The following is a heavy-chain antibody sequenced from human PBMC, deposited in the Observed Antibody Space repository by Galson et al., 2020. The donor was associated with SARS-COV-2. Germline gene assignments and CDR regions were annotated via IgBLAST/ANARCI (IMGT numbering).Heavy chain of an antibody. CDR3: ASRINWSFDY. CDR1: GYTFTSYY. J-gene: IGHJ4*02. CDR2: INPRGGSA. Sequence: ASVTVSCKASGYTFTSYYMHWVRQAPGKGLEWMGIINPRGGSASYAQKFQGRVTMTRDTSTSTVYMELSSLRSEDTAVYYCASRINWSFDYWGQGTLVTVSS. V-gene: IGHV1-46*01. D-gene: IGHD1-20*01.